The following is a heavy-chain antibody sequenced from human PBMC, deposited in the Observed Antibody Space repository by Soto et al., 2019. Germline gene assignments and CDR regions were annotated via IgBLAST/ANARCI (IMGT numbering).Heavy chain of an antibody. Sequence: QVQLQESGPGLVKPSQTLSLTCTVSGGSISSGGYYWSWIRQHPGKGLEWIGYIYYSGSTYYNPSLKGRVTISVDTSKNQFSLKLSSVTAADTAVYYCARGEVVVITPGGFDPWGQGTLVTVSS. CDR2: IYYSGST. V-gene: IGHV4-31*03. CDR3: ARGEVVVITPGGFDP. D-gene: IGHD3-22*01. CDR1: GGSISSGGYY. J-gene: IGHJ5*02.